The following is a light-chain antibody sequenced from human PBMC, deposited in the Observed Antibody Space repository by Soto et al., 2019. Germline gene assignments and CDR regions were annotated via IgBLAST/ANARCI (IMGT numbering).Light chain of an antibody. CDR2: GNN. V-gene: IGLV1-40*01. J-gene: IGLJ2*01. Sequence: QSVLTQSPSVSGAPGQRVTISCTGSSSNIGADYDVHWYQQFPGTAPKLLIYGNNNRPSGVPDRFSGSKSGTSASLAITGLQAEDEADYYCQSYDSSLSGVVFGGGTKLTV. CDR3: QSYDSSLSGVV. CDR1: SSNIGADYD.